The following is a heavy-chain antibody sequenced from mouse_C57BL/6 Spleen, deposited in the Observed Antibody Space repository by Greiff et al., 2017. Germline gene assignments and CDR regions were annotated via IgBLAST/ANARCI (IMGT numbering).Heavy chain of an antibody. Sequence: VQLQQPGAELVMPGASVKLSCKASGYTFASYWMPWVKQRPGQGLEWIGEIDPSDSYTNYNQKFKGKSTLTVDKSSSTAYMQLSSLTSEDSAVYYYARSQIRRGYFDYWGKGTTLTVSS. CDR2: IDPSDSYT. CDR1: GYTFASYW. CDR3: ARSQIRRGYFDY. D-gene: IGHD3-2*02. V-gene: IGHV1-69*01. J-gene: IGHJ2*01.